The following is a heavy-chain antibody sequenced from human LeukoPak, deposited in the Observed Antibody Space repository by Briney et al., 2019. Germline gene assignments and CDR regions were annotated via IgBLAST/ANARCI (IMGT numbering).Heavy chain of an antibody. D-gene: IGHD2-2*01. CDR3: ANEPYCSSTSCYAY. CDR1: GFTFSSYG. J-gene: IGHJ4*02. Sequence: GGSLRLSCAASGFTFSSYGMHWVRQAPGKGLEWVAVISYDGSNKYYADSVKGRFTISRDNSKNTLYLQMNSLRAEDTAVYYCANEPYCSSTSCYAYWGQGTLATVSS. CDR2: ISYDGSNK. V-gene: IGHV3-30*18.